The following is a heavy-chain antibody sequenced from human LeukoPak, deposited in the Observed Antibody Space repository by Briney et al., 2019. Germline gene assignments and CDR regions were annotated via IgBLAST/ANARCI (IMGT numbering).Heavy chain of an antibody. CDR2: ISSNGGST. V-gene: IGHV3-64*01. Sequence: PGGSLRLSCAASGFTFSTYAMYWVRQAPGKGLEYVSAISSNGGSTYYANSVKGRFTISRDNSKNTLYLQMGSLRAEDMAVYYCARARGEEWAYYYMDVWGKGATVTVSS. CDR3: ARARGEEWAYYYMDV. CDR1: GFTFSTYA. D-gene: IGHD3-3*01. J-gene: IGHJ6*03.